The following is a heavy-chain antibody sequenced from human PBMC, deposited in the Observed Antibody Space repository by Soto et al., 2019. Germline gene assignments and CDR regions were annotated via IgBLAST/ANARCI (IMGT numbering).Heavy chain of an antibody. J-gene: IGHJ4*02. D-gene: IGHD1-26*01. CDR2: INAGNGNT. CDR1: GYTFTSYA. CDR3: ARVLVGATPVDY. Sequence: QVQLVQSGAEEKKPGASVKVSCKASGYTFTSYAMHWVRQAPGQRLEWMGWINAGNGNTKYSQKFQGRETITRYTSASTAYMELSSLRSEDTAVYYCARVLVGATPVDYWGQGTLVPVSS. V-gene: IGHV1-3*05.